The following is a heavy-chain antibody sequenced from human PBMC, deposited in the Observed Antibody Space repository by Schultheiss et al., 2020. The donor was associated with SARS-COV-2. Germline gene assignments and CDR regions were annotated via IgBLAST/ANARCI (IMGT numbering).Heavy chain of an antibody. J-gene: IGHJ4*02. CDR2: IYYSGST. CDR3: ARVGVTLSPLYYFDY. CDR1: GGSISSGGYY. V-gene: IGHV4-39*01. Sequence: SETLSLTCTVSGGSISSGGYYWGWIRQPPGKGLEWIGSIYYSGSTYYNPSLKSRVTISVDTSKNQFSLKLSSVTAADTAVYYCARVGVTLSPLYYFDYWGQGTLVTVSS. D-gene: IGHD2-8*01.